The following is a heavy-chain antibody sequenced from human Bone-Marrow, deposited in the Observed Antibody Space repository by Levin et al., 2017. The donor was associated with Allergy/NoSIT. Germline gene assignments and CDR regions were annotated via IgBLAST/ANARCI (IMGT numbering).Heavy chain of an antibody. Sequence: SQTLSLTCTVSGDSLSSGDYYWTWIRQPPGKGLEWIGCIDYSGSTYSNPSLKTRITFSLDTSKNQFSLRLTSVTAADTAVYYCAREHYYDTSGYYGAFDYWGQGSLVTVSS. CDR1: GDSLSSGDYY. D-gene: IGHD3-22*01. J-gene: IGHJ4*02. V-gene: IGHV4-30-4*01. CDR3: AREHYYDTSGYYGAFDY. CDR2: IDYSGST.